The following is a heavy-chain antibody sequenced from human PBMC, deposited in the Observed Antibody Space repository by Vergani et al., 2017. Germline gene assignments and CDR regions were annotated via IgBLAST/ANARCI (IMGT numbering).Heavy chain of an antibody. J-gene: IGHJ4*02. V-gene: IGHV3-23*01. CDR3: GRGSDNYN. CDR2: IKNTGDST. CDR1: GFTVSSHD. D-gene: IGHD5-24*01. Sequence: DVQLLQSEGAVVQPGGSLRLSCEASGFTVSSHDMRGVRQGHGQGLEWVSSIKNTGDSTHYADSVKGLFTISRDNSKNTLYLKMNSLRVEDTAVYYCGRGSDNYNWGQGTLVTVSS.